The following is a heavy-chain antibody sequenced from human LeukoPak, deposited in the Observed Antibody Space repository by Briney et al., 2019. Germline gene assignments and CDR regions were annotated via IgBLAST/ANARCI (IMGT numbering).Heavy chain of an antibody. V-gene: IGHV3-21*01. D-gene: IGHD1-26*01. CDR2: ITSSSSFI. J-gene: IGHJ6*03. CDR3: ARDPYSGGYWNYYYYYMDV. Sequence: GGSLRLSCAASGFTFSSYTMNWVRQAPGKGLEWVSSITSSSSFIYYADSLKGRFTISRDNAKNSLFLQMNSLTAEDTAVYYCARDPYSGGYWNYYYYYMDVWGKGTTVTISS. CDR1: GFTFSSYT.